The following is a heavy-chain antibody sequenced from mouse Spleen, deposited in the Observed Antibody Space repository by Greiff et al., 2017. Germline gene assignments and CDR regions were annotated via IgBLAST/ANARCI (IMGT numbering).Heavy chain of an antibody. Sequence: EVMLVESGGGLVKPGGSLKLSCAASGFTFSSYAMSWVRQTPEKRLEWVATISSGGSYTYYPDSVKGRFTISRDNAKNTLYLQMSSLRSEDTAMYYCARGSSYGYFDYWGQGTTLTVSS. CDR2: ISSGGSYT. J-gene: IGHJ2*01. CDR3: ARGSSYGYFDY. CDR1: GFTFSSYA. D-gene: IGHD1-1*01. V-gene: IGHV5-9-1*01.